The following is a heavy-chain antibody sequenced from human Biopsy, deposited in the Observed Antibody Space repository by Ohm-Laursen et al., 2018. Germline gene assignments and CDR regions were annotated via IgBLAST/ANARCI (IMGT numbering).Heavy chain of an antibody. CDR3: VRGGSGSFPFDY. V-gene: IGHV4-4*07. D-gene: IGHD3-10*01. Sequence: TLSLTCTVSGGSINSYYWSWMRQPAGKGLEWIGRIFPSGTTNYSPFLNNRVTMSVDTSKNQFSLRLTSVTAADTAVYYCVRGGSGSFPFDYWGPGTLVTVSS. J-gene: IGHJ4*02. CDR1: GGSINSYY. CDR2: IFPSGTT.